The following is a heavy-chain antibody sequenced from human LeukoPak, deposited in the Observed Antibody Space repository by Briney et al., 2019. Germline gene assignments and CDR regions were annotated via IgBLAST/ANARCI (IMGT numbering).Heavy chain of an antibody. CDR2: IYHSGST. Sequence: SEPLSLTCAVSGGSISSGGYSWIWIRQPPGKGLEWIGYIYHSGSTNYNPSLKSRVTISVDRTKNQFSLKLSSVTAADTAVYYCARAVPVYCSRSTCYGDRDAFDIWGQGTVDPVSS. V-gene: IGHV4-30-2*01. J-gene: IGHJ3*02. CDR1: GGSISSGGYS. CDR3: ARAVPVYCSRSTCYGDRDAFDI. D-gene: IGHD2-2*01.